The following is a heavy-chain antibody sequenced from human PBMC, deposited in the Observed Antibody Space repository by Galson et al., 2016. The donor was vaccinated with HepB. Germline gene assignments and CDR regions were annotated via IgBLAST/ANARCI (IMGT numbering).Heavy chain of an antibody. CDR1: GYKFDDYA. Sequence: SLRLSCAGTGYKFDDYAMHWVRQAPGKGLEWVSGVSWNSGTIAYSDSVRGRFTILRDNAKNSLYLRMNSLRIEDTALYYCAKGNTARYYLDSWGQGTLVVVSS. V-gene: IGHV3-9*01. CDR2: VSWNSGTI. J-gene: IGHJ4*02. CDR3: AKGNTARYYLDS. D-gene: IGHD4-17*01.